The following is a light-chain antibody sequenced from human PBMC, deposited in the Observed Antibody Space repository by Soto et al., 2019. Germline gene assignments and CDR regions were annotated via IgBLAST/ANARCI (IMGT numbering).Light chain of an antibody. CDR1: QSVSSSY. CDR2: GAS. Sequence: EIVLTQSPGTLSLSPGERATLSCRASQSVSSSYFAWYQQKPGQAPRLLIYGASSRATGIPDRFSGSGSGTDFPLTISRLEPEDCAVYYCQQYGSSRVMVGPGTKVDIK. CDR3: QQYGSSRVM. J-gene: IGKJ3*01. V-gene: IGKV3-20*01.